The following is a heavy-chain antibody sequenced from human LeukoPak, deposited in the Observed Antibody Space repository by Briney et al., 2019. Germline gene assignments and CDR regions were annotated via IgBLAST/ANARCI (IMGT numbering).Heavy chain of an antibody. D-gene: IGHD3-22*01. Sequence: PGRSLRLSCAASGFTFDDYAMHWVRQAPGKGLEWVSGISWNSGSIGYADSVKGRFTISRDNAKNSLYLQMNSLRAEDTALYYCAKVAGPYDSSGYLLDYWGQGTLVTDSS. CDR2: ISWNSGSI. V-gene: IGHV3-9*01. CDR1: GFTFDDYA. J-gene: IGHJ4*02. CDR3: AKVAGPYDSSGYLLDY.